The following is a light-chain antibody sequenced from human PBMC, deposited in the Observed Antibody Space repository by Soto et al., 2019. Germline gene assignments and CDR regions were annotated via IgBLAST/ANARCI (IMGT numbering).Light chain of an antibody. V-gene: IGKV3-11*01. CDR2: DAS. CDR1: QSVSRY. Sequence: EIVLTQSPATLSLSPGERATLSCRASQSVSRYLAWYQQKRGQAPRLLIFDASNRATGIPARFSGSGSGTDFTLTISSLEPEDFAVYYCQQRSNWPLTFGGGTKVDIK. J-gene: IGKJ4*01. CDR3: QQRSNWPLT.